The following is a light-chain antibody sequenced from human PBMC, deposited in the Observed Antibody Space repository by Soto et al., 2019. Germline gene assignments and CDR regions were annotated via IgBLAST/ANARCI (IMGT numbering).Light chain of an antibody. CDR3: QTWGTGMGV. CDR2: LNSDGSH. CDR1: SGHSSYA. V-gene: IGLV4-69*01. J-gene: IGLJ3*02. Sequence: QPVLTQSPSASASLGASVKLTCTLSSGHSSYAIAWHQQQPEKGPRYLMKLNSDGSHSKGDGIPDRFSGSSSGAERYLTISSRQSEDDGDYYCQTWGTGMGVFGGGTKLTVL.